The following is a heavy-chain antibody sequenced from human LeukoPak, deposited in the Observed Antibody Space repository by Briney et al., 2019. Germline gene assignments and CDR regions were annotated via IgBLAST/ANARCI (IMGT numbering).Heavy chain of an antibody. Sequence: GGSLRLSCAASGFTFSNYAMNWVRQAPGKGLEWVSSFGTRSSSIYYAHSVTGRFIVSRDNAKNSLFLQMNSLRAEDTAVYYCARESEEATIGGSFDYWGQGTLVTVSS. D-gene: IGHD5-12*01. CDR1: GFTFSNYA. V-gene: IGHV3-21*01. CDR2: FGTRSSSI. J-gene: IGHJ4*02. CDR3: ARESEEATIGGSFDY.